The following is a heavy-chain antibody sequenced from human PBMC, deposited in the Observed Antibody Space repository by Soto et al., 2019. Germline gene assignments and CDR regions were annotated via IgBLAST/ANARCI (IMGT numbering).Heavy chain of an antibody. Sequence: VKVYCKTFGYTYTSYGVSRVRQDPGQGLEWMGWISAYNGNTNYAQKLQGRVTMTTDTSTSTAYMELRSLRSDDTAVYYSARARSPYNNWFDPWGQGTLVTVYS. V-gene: IGHV1-18*01. CDR3: ARARSPYNNWFDP. D-gene: IGHD2-2*02. J-gene: IGHJ5*02. CDR1: GYTYTSYG. CDR2: ISAYNGNT.